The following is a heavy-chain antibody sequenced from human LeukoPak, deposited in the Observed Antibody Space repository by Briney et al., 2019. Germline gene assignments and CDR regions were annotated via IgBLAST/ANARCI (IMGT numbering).Heavy chain of an antibody. J-gene: IGHJ4*02. D-gene: IGHD3-22*01. CDR3: ARGYYYDSSGYHLPDY. Sequence: EASVKVSCKASGGTFSSYAISWVRQAPGQGLEWMGRIIPILGIANYAQKFQGRVTITADKSTSTAYMELSSLRSEDTAVYYCARGYYYDSSGYHLPDYWGQGTLVTVSS. CDR1: GGTFSSYA. CDR2: IIPILGIA. V-gene: IGHV1-69*04.